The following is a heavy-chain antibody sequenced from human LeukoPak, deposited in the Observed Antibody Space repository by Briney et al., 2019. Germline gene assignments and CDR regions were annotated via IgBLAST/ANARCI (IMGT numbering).Heavy chain of an antibody. CDR1: GGSISSSSYY. CDR2: IYYSGST. J-gene: IGHJ3*02. CDR3: ASLQWGEDAFDI. V-gene: IGHV4-39*01. Sequence: PSETLSLTCTVSGGSISSSSYYWGWIRQPPGKGLEWIGSIYYSGSTYYNPSLKSRVTISVDTSKNQFSLKLSSETAADTAVYYCASLQWGEDAFDIWGQGTMVTVSS. D-gene: IGHD6-19*01.